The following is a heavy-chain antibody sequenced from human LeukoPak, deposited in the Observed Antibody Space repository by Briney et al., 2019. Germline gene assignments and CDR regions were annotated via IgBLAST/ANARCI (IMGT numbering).Heavy chain of an antibody. CDR2: VSGDGHRR. CDR3: VIQGYGDYNYLFDY. D-gene: IGHD4-17*01. V-gene: IGHV3-64D*08. Sequence: PGGSLRVSCSASGFTFSDYTMHWVRQAPGEGLEYVSAVSGDGHRRYYADSVKGRFTVSRDNSKNTLYLQMSSLRPEDTAVYYCVIQGYGDYNYLFDYWGQGTLVTVSS. CDR1: GFTFSDYT. J-gene: IGHJ4*02.